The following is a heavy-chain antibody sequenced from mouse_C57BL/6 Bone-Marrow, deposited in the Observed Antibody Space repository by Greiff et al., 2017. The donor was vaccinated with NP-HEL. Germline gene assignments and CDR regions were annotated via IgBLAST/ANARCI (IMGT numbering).Heavy chain of an antibody. V-gene: IGHV1-64*01. J-gene: IGHJ1*03. D-gene: IGHD1-1*01. CDR1: GYTFTSYW. Sequence: QVQLQQPGAELVKPGASVKLSCKASGYTFTSYWMHWVKQRPGQGLEWIGMIHPNSGSTNYNEKFKSKATLTVDKSSSTAYMQLSSLTSEDSAVYYGATDGSSLWYFDVWGTGTTVTVSS. CDR2: IHPNSGST. CDR3: ATDGSSLWYFDV.